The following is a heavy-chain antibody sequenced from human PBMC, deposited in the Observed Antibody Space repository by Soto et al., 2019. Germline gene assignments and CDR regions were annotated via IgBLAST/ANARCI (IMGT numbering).Heavy chain of an antibody. D-gene: IGHD3-22*01. CDR1: GVTFSSYA. CDR2: ISGSGGST. Sequence: EVQLLESGGGLVQPGGYLRVSCAASGVTFSSYAMNWVRQAPGKGLEWVSVISGSGGSTYYADSVKGRFTISRDNYKNTLYLQMNSLRAEDTAVYYCAKFITMIVVVIGDAFDIWGQGTMVTVSS. CDR3: AKFITMIVVVIGDAFDI. V-gene: IGHV3-23*01. J-gene: IGHJ3*02.